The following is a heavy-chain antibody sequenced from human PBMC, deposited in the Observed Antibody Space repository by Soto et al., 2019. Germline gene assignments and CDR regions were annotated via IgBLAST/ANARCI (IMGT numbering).Heavy chain of an antibody. CDR3: AREGSYSAYNFAHGIQLWSFDF. V-gene: IGHV4-4*07. CDR2: IFSSGST. CDR1: GGSINTFY. J-gene: IGHJ4*02. Sequence: LALTCTVSGGSINTFYWSWVRQPAGKGLEWIGRIFSSGSTSFNPSLESRVAMSVDTSKNHFSLNLSSVTAADMAVYYCAREGSYSAYNFAHGIQLWSFDFWGQGALVTVSS. D-gene: IGHD5-12*01.